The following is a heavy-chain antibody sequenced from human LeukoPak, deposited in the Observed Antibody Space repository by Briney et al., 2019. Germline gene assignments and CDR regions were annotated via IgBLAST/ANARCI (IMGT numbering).Heavy chain of an antibody. V-gene: IGHV1-46*01. CDR3: AFSSYYLQGNYYYMDV. Sequence: ASVKVSCKAFGYTFTSNYMHWVRQAPGQGPEWMGVISPSGGSTTYAQKFQGRVTLTRDMSTSTDYLELSSLRSEDTAVYYCAFSSYYLQGNYYYMDVWGKGTTVTVSS. D-gene: IGHD1-26*01. CDR1: GYTFTSNY. J-gene: IGHJ6*03. CDR2: ISPSGGST.